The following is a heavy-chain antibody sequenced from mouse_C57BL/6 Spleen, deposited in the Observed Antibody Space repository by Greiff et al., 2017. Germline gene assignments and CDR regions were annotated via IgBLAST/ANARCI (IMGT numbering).Heavy chain of an antibody. CDR1: GYTFTSYW. CDR3: ARKFPYYGNYYYSMDD. J-gene: IGHJ4*01. CDR2: IDPSDSYT. D-gene: IGHD2-10*01. V-gene: IGHV1-50*01. Sequence: VQLQQPGAELVKPGASVKLSCKASGYTFTSYWMQWVKQRPGQGLEWIGEIDPSDSYTNYNQKFKGKATLTVDTSSSTAYMQLSSLTSEDSAVYYCARKFPYYGNYYYSMDDWGQGTSVTVSS.